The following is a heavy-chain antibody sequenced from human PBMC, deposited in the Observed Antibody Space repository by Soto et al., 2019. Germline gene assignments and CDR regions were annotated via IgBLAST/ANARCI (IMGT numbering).Heavy chain of an antibody. CDR1: GFSLSTSGVG. Sequence: QITLKESGPTLVKPTQTLTLTCTFSGFSLSTSGVGVGWIRQPPGKALEWLALIYWDDDKRYSPSLKSRLTITKDTSKNQVVLTMTNMDPVDTAAYYCAHTRVDFYYYGMDVWGQGTTVTVSS. CDR3: AHTRVDFYYYGMDV. J-gene: IGHJ6*02. V-gene: IGHV2-5*02. D-gene: IGHD3-3*01. CDR2: IYWDDDK.